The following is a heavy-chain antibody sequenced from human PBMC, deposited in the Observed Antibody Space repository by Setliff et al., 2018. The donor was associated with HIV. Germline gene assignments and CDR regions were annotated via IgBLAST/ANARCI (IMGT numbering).Heavy chain of an antibody. V-gene: IGHV4-34*01. Sequence: SETLSLTCAVYNGSFSAYYLAWIRQPPGKGLEWIGEINHGGSATYNPSLTGRVGISVDTSKNQFSLKMIAVTAADAAVYYCALLEVPLIVGTPPPIWGQGTLVTVSS. J-gene: IGHJ4*02. D-gene: IGHD1-26*01. CDR1: NGSFSAYY. CDR3: ALLEVPLIVGTPPPI. CDR2: INHGGSA.